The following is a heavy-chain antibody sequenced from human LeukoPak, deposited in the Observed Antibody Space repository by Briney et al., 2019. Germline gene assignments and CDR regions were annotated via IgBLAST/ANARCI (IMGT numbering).Heavy chain of an antibody. D-gene: IGHD2-2*03. CDR3: AKGGYCSSTSCPPYYDMDV. Sequence: SETLSLTCTVSGGSISSYYWSWIRQPPGKGLEWIGYIYYSGSTNYNPSLTSRVTISVDTSKNQFSLKLSSVTAADTAVYYCAKGGYCSSTSCPPYYDMDVWGKGTTVTVSS. CDR1: GGSISSYY. V-gene: IGHV4-59*01. J-gene: IGHJ6*03. CDR2: IYYSGST.